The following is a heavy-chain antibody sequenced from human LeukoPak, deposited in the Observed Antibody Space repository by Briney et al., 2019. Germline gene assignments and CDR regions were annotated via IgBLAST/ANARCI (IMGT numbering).Heavy chain of an antibody. CDR2: IYTSGST. J-gene: IGHJ5*02. CDR3: ASSYYYGSGSYYSGSDWFDP. Sequence: SETLSLTCTVSGYSISSGYYWGWIRQPAGKGLEWIGRIYTSGSTNYNPSLKSRVTISVDTSKNQFSLKLSSVTAADTAVYYCASSYYYGSGSYYSGSDWFDPWGQGTLVTVSS. V-gene: IGHV4-61*02. D-gene: IGHD3-10*01. CDR1: GYSISSGYY.